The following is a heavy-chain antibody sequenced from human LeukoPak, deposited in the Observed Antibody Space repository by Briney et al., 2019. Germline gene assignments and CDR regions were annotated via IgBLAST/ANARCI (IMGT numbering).Heavy chain of an antibody. D-gene: IGHD2-15*01. CDR1: GGSISSGGYY. Sequence: PSETLSLTCTVSGGSISSGGYYWSWIRQPPGKGLEWIGEINHSGSTNYNPSLKSRVTISVDTSKNQFSLKLSSVTAADTAVYYCARGVRLFLPSPFDYWGQGTLVTVSS. CDR3: ARGVRLFLPSPFDY. V-gene: IGHV4-39*07. J-gene: IGHJ4*02. CDR2: INHSGST.